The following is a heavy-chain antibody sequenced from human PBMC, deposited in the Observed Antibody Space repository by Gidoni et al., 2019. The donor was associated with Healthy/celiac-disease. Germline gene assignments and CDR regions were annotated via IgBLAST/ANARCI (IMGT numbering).Heavy chain of an antibody. CDR1: GFPFSSYG. CDR3: ARAADGGTTRGISWFDP. D-gene: IGHD1-7*01. J-gene: IGHJ5*02. Sequence: QVQLVESGGGVVQPGRSLRLSCAASGFPFSSYGMHWVRQAPGKGLEWVAVIWYDGSNKYYADSVKGRFTISRDNSKNTLYLQMNSLRAEDTAVYYCARAADGGTTRGISWFDPWGQGTLVTVSS. CDR2: IWYDGSNK. V-gene: IGHV3-33*01.